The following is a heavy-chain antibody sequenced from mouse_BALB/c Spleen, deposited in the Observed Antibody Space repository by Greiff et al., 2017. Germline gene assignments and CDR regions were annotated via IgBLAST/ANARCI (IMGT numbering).Heavy chain of an antibody. Sequence: EVKVEESGGGLVQPGGSMKLSCVASGFTFSNYWMNWVRQSPEKGLEWVAEIRLKSNNYATHYAESVKGRFTISRDDSKSSVYLQMNNLRAEDTGIYYCTRQRYYGPHAMDYWGQGTSVTVSS. D-gene: IGHD1-2*01. CDR3: TRQRYYGPHAMDY. V-gene: IGHV6-6*02. CDR1: GFTFSNYW. J-gene: IGHJ4*01. CDR2: IRLKSNNYAT.